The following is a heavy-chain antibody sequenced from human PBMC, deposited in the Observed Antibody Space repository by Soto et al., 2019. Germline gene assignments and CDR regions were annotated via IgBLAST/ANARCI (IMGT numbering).Heavy chain of an antibody. CDR1: GFTFRSYC. CDR2: IKEDGSER. D-gene: IGHD2-8*01. Sequence: GGSLRLSCAASGFTFRSYCMSWVRQAPGKGLEWVAKIKEDGSERYYVDSVKGRFTISRDNAKNSLYLQMTSLRAEDTAVYYCARIGYCTKGICYSPSYCYGMDVWGQGTTVTV. CDR3: ARIGYCTKGICYSPSYCYGMDV. J-gene: IGHJ6*02. V-gene: IGHV3-7*01.